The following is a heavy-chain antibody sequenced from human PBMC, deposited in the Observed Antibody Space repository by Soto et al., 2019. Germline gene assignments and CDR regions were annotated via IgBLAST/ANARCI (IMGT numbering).Heavy chain of an antibody. Sequence: PGGSLRLSCAASGFTFSSYTMNWVRQAPGKGLEWVSSISSTGIYIYYADSVKGRFTISRDDAKNSLYLQMNSLRAEDTAVYYCPREVPAAFFDYCGQGTMVTVS. J-gene: IGHJ4*02. CDR3: PREVPAAFFDY. CDR1: GFTFSSYT. D-gene: IGHD2-2*01. V-gene: IGHV3-21*01. CDR2: ISSTGIYI.